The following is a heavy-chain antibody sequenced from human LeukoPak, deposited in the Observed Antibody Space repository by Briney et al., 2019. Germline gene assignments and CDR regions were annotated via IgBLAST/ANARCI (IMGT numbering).Heavy chain of an antibody. V-gene: IGHV4-38-2*02. CDR3: ARDPRGITAMADYFDY. D-gene: IGHD5-18*01. Sequence: SETLSLTCTDSGYSISSGYYWAWIRQPPGKGLEWIGSIYHSGITFYNPSLRGRVIISVDTSKNQFSLRLSSVTAVDTAVYYCARDPRGITAMADYFDYWGQGTLVIVSS. J-gene: IGHJ4*02. CDR1: GYSISSGYY. CDR2: IYHSGIT.